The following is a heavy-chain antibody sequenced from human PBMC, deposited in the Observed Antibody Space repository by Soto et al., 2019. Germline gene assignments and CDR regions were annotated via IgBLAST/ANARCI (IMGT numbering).Heavy chain of an antibody. D-gene: IGHD3-10*01. CDR3: ATRFTMVRGVPDY. J-gene: IGHJ4*02. V-gene: IGHV4-4*02. Sequence: SETLSLTCAVSGGSISSTNWWSWVRQPPGKGLEWIGEIYHSGSTNYNPSLKSRVTISVDKSKNQFSLKLTSVTAADTAVYYCATRFTMVRGVPDYWGQGTLVTVSS. CDR1: GGSISSTNW. CDR2: IYHSGST.